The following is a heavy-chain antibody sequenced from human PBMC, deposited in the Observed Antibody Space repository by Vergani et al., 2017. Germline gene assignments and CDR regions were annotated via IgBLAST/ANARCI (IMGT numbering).Heavy chain of an antibody. V-gene: IGHV1-69-2*01. CDR3: ARDTLYYYDSTPGWFDP. Sequence: EVQLVQSGAEVKKPGATMKISCKVSGYTFTDLYMHWVTQAPGKGLEWMGLVDPDDGETIYAEKFKGRVTIAADTSTDTAHLELSSLRSEDTAVYYCARDTLYYYDSTPGWFDPWGQGTLVTVSS. D-gene: IGHD3-22*01. CDR2: VDPDDGET. CDR1: GYTFTDLY. J-gene: IGHJ5*02.